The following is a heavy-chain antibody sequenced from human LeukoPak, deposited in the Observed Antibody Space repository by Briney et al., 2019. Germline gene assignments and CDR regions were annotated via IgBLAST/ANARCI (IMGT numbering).Heavy chain of an antibody. J-gene: IGHJ4*02. CDR3: ANSNYYGSGISDY. CDR1: GYTFTDYY. Sequence: ASVKVSCKXSGYTFTDYYVHWVRQTPGQGLEWMGRINPKSGGTNYSQKFQGRVTMTRDTSISTAYMELSRLRSDDTAMYYYANSNYYGSGISDYWGQGTLVTVSS. V-gene: IGHV1-2*06. D-gene: IGHD3-10*01. CDR2: INPKSGGT.